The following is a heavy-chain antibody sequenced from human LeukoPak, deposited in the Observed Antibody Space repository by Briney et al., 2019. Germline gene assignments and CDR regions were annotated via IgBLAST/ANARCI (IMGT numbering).Heavy chain of an antibody. V-gene: IGHV1-18*01. J-gene: IGHJ3*02. D-gene: IGHD3-22*01. CDR3: ARVSEENYYDSSGVDAFDI. Sequence: ASVKVSCKASGYTFTSYGISWVRQAPGQGLEWMGWISAYNGNTNYAQKLQGRVTMTTDTSTSTAYMELRSLRSDDTAVYYCARVSEENYYDSSGVDAFDIWGQGTMVTVSS. CDR1: GYTFTSYG. CDR2: ISAYNGNT.